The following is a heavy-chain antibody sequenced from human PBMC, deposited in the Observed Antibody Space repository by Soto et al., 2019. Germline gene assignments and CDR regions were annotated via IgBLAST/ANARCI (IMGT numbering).Heavy chain of an antibody. Sequence: PGGSLRLSCVASGLPFRNAWMSWVRQAPGKGLEWVGRIKSKIDGEATDYAAPVKGRFTISRDDLKNTLYLHMNSLKIEDTGVYFCTTPPSGWNDYWGQAPQLTGSS. V-gene: IGHV3-15*01. CDR2: IKSKIDGEAT. CDR3: TTPPSGWNDY. CDR1: GLPFRNAW. D-gene: IGHD6-19*01. J-gene: IGHJ4*02.